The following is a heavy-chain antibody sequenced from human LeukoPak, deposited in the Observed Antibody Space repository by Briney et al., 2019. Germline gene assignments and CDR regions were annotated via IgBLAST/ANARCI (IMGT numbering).Heavy chain of an antibody. CDR2: ISYDGSNK. CDR1: GFTFSSYA. V-gene: IGHV3-30-3*01. CDR3: ARAHIVGADFDY. D-gene: IGHD1-26*01. J-gene: IGHJ4*02. Sequence: GRSLRLSCAASGFTFSSYAMHWVRQAPGKGLEWVAVISYDGSNKYYADSVKGRFTISRDNSKNTLYLQMNSLRAEDTAVYYCARAHIVGADFDYLGQGTLVTVSS.